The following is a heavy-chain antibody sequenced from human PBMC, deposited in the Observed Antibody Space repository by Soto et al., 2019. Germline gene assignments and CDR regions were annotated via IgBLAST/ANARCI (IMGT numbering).Heavy chain of an antibody. J-gene: IGHJ5*02. D-gene: IGHD2-2*02. CDR2: INHSGST. V-gene: IGHV4-34*01. CDR3: ARVRGYCSSNSCYRSRGWFDP. Sequence: QVQLQQWGAGLLKPSETLSLTCAVYGGSFSGYYWSWIRQPPGKGLEWIGEINHSGSTNYNPSLKSRVTISVDTSKNQFSLKLSSVTAADTAVYYCARVRGYCSSNSCYRSRGWFDPWGQGTLVTVSS. CDR1: GGSFSGYY.